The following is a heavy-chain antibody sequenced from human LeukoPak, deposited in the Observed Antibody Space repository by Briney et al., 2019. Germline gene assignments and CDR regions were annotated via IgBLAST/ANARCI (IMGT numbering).Heavy chain of an antibody. CDR1: GFTFSSYW. CDR2: IKQDGSEK. J-gene: IGHJ4*02. CDR3: ARERGYSYGHFDY. D-gene: IGHD5-18*01. Sequence: GGSLRLSCAASGFTFSSYWMTWVRQAPGKGLEWVATIKQDGSEKYYVDSVKGRFTISRDNAKNSLYLQMNSLRAEDTAVYYCARERGYSYGHFDYWGQGTLVTVSS. V-gene: IGHV3-7*01.